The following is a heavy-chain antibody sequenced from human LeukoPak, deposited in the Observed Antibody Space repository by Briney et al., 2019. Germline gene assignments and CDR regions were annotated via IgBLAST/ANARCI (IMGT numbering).Heavy chain of an antibody. Sequence: GASVKVSCKASVYTFTSYAMHWVRQAPGQRLEWMGWINAGNGNTKYSQELQGRVTITRGTSASTAYMEPSSLTSEDMAVYYCARAATYCTNGVCYGDAFDIWGQGTTVTVSS. V-gene: IGHV1-3*03. CDR3: ARAATYCTNGVCYGDAFDI. CDR1: VYTFTSYA. CDR2: INAGNGNT. D-gene: IGHD2-8*01. J-gene: IGHJ3*02.